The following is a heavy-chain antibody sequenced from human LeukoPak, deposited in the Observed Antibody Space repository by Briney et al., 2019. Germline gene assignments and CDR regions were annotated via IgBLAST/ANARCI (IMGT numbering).Heavy chain of an antibody. CDR3: AREVEYYDSSGYSGYYYYYMDV. D-gene: IGHD3-22*01. CDR2: IYTSGST. J-gene: IGHJ6*03. CDR1: GGSISSGSYY. V-gene: IGHV4-61*02. Sequence: SETLSLTCTVSGGSISSGSYYWSWIRQPAGKGLEWIGRIYTSGSTNYNPSLKSRVTISADTSKNQFSLRLSSVTAADTAVYYCAREVEYYDSSGYSGYYYYYMDVWGKGTTVTISS.